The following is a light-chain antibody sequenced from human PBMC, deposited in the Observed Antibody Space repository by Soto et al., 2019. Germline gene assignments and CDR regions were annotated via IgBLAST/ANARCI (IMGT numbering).Light chain of an antibody. CDR1: QNLGSGY. V-gene: IGKV3-20*01. CDR3: QQYDTSPRT. J-gene: IGKJ1*01. Sequence: EIVLTQSPGTLSLSPGERSTLSCRASQNLGSGYLAWYQQKPGQAPRILIYAASSRATGIPDRFSGSGSGTDFTLSISRLEPEDFAVYYCQQYDTSPRTFGQGTKVDIK. CDR2: AAS.